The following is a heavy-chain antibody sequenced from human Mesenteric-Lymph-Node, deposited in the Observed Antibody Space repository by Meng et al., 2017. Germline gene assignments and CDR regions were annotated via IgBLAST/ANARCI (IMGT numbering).Heavy chain of an antibody. CDR2: IYYSGST. J-gene: IGHJ4*02. V-gene: IGHV4-30-4*01. D-gene: IGHD2-15*01. Sequence: QGPLRAAGPGPVMPSQTLSLTCTVSGGSISNADYYWSWIRQPPGKGLEWIGYIYYSGSTYYNPSLKSRVTMSVDTSKNQFSLKLSSVTDADTVVYYCARVGACSGGSCYFRLFDYWGQGMLVTVSS. CDR1: GGSISNADYY. CDR3: ARVGACSGGSCYFRLFDY.